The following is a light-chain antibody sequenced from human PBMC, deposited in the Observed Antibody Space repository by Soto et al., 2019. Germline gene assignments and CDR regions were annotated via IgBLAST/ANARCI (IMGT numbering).Light chain of an antibody. J-gene: IGLJ2*01. CDR2: LNN. V-gene: IGLV1-44*01. CDR3: ATWDDSLKRVV. CDR1: SSNIGSEN. Sequence: QSVLTQPPSASGTPGQRVTISCSGSSSNIGSENVTWYQHLPATAPKLLIYLNNPLPSGVPERVSDSKSDTSASLAISGRQSDDEDDYYCATWDDSLKRVVFGGGTKLTVL.